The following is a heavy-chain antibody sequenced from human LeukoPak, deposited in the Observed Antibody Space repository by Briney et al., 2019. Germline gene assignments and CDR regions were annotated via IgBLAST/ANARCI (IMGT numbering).Heavy chain of an antibody. Sequence: SETLSLTCTVSGGSISSYYWSWIRQPPGKGLEWTGYIYYSGSTNYNPSLKSRVTISVDTSKNQFSLKLSSVTAADTAVYYCARQLVWFGELLYPYNWFDPWGQGTLVTVSS. CDR2: IYYSGST. J-gene: IGHJ5*02. V-gene: IGHV4-59*08. CDR1: GGSISSYY. CDR3: ARQLVWFGELLYPYNWFDP. D-gene: IGHD3-10*01.